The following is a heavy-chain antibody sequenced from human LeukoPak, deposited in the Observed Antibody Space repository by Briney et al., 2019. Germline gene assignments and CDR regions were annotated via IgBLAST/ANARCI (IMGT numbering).Heavy chain of an antibody. CDR3: ARHPDYYDSSGYYRWFDP. CDR1: GGSISSSSYY. CDR2: IYYTGRT. J-gene: IGHJ5*02. D-gene: IGHD3-22*01. Sequence: PSETLSLTCTVSGGSISSSSYYWGWIRQPPGKGLEWFGSIYYTGRTYYNLSLKSRVTISVDTSKNQFSLKLSSVTAAHTAVYYCARHPDYYDSSGYYRWFDPWGQGTLVTVSS. V-gene: IGHV4-39*01.